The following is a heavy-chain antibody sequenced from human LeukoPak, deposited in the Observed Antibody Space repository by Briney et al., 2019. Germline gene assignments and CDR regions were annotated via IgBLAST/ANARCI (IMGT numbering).Heavy chain of an antibody. Sequence: GGSLRLSCAASGFTFSSYGMHWVRQAPGKGLEWVAVISYDGSNKYYADSVKGRFTISRDNSKNTLYLQMNSLRTEDTAVYYCVRESERQTASDYFYYMGVWGKGTTVTVSS. CDR1: GFTFSSYG. CDR3: VRESERQTASDYFYYMGV. D-gene: IGHD6-25*01. J-gene: IGHJ6*03. V-gene: IGHV3-30*03. CDR2: ISYDGSNK.